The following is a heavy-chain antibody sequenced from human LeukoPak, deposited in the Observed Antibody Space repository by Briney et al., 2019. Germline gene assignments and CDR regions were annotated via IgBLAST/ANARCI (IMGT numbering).Heavy chain of an antibody. J-gene: IGHJ5*02. CDR1: GYTFTGYY. D-gene: IGHD6-13*01. V-gene: IGHV1-2*02. Sequence: ASVKVSCKASGYTFTGYYMHWVRQAPGQGLEWMGWINPNSGGTNYAQKFQGRVTMTRDTSISTAYMELSRLRSDDTAVYYCAREGIAAPETNWFDPWAREPWSPSPQ. CDR2: INPNSGGT. CDR3: AREGIAAPETNWFDP.